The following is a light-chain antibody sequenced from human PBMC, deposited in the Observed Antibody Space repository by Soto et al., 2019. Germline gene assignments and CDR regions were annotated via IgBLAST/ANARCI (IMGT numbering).Light chain of an antibody. V-gene: IGLV2-14*01. CDR3: LSYTTTSTWV. CDR2: EVS. Sequence: QSALTQPASVSGSPGQSITISCTGTSSDVGAYNYVSWYQQHPDEAPKLMIYEVSNRPSGVSNRFSGSKSGNTASLTISGLQAAAEADYFCLSYTTTSTWVFGGGTKLTVL. J-gene: IGLJ3*02. CDR1: SSDVGAYNY.